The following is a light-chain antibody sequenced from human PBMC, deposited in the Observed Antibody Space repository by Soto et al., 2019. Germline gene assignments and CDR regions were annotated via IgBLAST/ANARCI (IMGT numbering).Light chain of an antibody. V-gene: IGKV3-20*01. CDR2: GAS. CDR3: QRYGSSPRT. CDR1: QSVSSSY. J-gene: IGKJ1*01. Sequence: EIVLPQSPGTLSLSPGERATLSCRASQSVSSSYLAWYQQKPGQAPRLLIYGASSRATGIPDRFSGSGSGTDFTLTIRRLEPEDFAVYYCQRYGSSPRTFGQGTKVVI.